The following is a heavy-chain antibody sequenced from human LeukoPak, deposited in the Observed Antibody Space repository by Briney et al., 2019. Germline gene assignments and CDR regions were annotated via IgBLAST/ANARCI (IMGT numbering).Heavy chain of an antibody. Sequence: ASVKVSCKVSGYTLTELSMHWVRQAPGKGLEWMGGFDPEDGETIYAQKFQGRVTITADESTSTAYMELSSLRSEDTAVYYCARGGVGYCSSTSCSSLGYFDYWGQGTLVTVSS. CDR3: ARGGVGYCSSTSCSSLGYFDY. V-gene: IGHV1-24*01. J-gene: IGHJ4*02. CDR2: FDPEDGET. CDR1: GYTLTELS. D-gene: IGHD2-2*01.